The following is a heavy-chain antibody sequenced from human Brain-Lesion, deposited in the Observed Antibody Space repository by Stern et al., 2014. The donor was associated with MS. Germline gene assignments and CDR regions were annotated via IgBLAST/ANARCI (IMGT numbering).Heavy chain of an antibody. V-gene: IGHV3-66*02. D-gene: IGHD4-17*01. J-gene: IGHJ4*02. Sequence: VHLVESGGGLVQPGGSLRLSCAASGFTASNYYMSWVRQAPGKGLEWVSIIYTSGKTYYADSVRGRFVISRDKSKSTLYLQMDSLRPEDTAVYYCARDRVTTVTTYYFDSWGQGTRVTVSS. CDR2: IYTSGKT. CDR3: ARDRVTTVTTYYFDS. CDR1: GFTASNYY.